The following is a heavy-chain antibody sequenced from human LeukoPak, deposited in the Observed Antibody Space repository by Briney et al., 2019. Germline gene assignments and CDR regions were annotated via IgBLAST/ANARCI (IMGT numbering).Heavy chain of an antibody. V-gene: IGHV4-34*01. D-gene: IGHD5-18*01. CDR2: INLGGST. CDR1: GGSFSGYY. Sequence: SETLSLTCAVYGGSFSGYYWSWIRQPPGEGLEWIGEINLGGSTNYYPSLKSRITISVDASKNQVSLKLSSVTAADTAVYYCARGPLMVTADGDSYYSMDVWGKGTTVTVSS. CDR3: ARGPLMVTADGDSYYSMDV. J-gene: IGHJ6*03.